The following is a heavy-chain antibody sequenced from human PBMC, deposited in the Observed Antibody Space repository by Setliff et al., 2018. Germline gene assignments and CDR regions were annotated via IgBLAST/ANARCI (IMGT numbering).Heavy chain of an antibody. V-gene: IGHV4-30-4*08. CDR3: ASGGAVAHFYY. D-gene: IGHD6-19*01. J-gene: IGHJ4*02. CDR1: GGSISSGDYY. Sequence: PSETLSLTCTVSGGSISSGDYYWSWIRQPPGKGLEWIGYIYSSGSTYYNPSLKRRVTISVDTSKNQFSLKLSSVTAADTAVYYCASGGAVAHFYYWGQGTLVTVSS. CDR2: IYSSGST.